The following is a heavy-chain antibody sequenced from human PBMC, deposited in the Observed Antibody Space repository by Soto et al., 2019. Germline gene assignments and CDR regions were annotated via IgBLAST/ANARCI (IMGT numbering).Heavy chain of an antibody. Sequence: QVQVVQSGPEVKKPGAAVRVSCRTSGYIFTSYGVSWVRQAPGQGLEWMGWISGYDGKAHYAQRLQGRVTLTMDTSTTIAYMDLRSLRYDETAVYFCARRTRGMSSVYGEYFYDMDVWGQGTTVTVS. CDR1: GYIFTSYG. V-gene: IGHV1-18*04. CDR3: ARRTRGMSSVYGEYFYDMDV. J-gene: IGHJ6*02. D-gene: IGHD3-10*01. CDR2: ISGYDGKA.